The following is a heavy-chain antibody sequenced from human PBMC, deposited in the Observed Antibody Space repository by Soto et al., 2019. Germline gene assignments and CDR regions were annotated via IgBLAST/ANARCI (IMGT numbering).Heavy chain of an antibody. D-gene: IGHD6-19*01. Sequence: PGGSLRLSCAASGFTFNKYAMNWVRQAPGKGLEWVSAISGSGGSTYYADSVKGRFTISRDNSKNTLYLQMNSLRAEDTAVYYCATPGLGQWLAPIFDYWGQGTLVTVSS. CDR2: ISGSGGST. J-gene: IGHJ4*02. CDR1: GFTFNKYA. CDR3: ATPGLGQWLAPIFDY. V-gene: IGHV3-23*01.